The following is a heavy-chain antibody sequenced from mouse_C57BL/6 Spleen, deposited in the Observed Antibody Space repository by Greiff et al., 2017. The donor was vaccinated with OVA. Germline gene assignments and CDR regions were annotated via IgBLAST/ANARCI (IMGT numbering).Heavy chain of an antibody. CDR2: IYPGSGST. V-gene: IGHV1-55*01. CDR3: ARRGTTQANYYAMDY. Sequence: QVQLQQPGAELVKPGASVKMSCKASGYTFTSYWITWVKQRPGQGLEWIGDIYPGSGSTNYNEKFKSKATLTVDTSSSTAYMQLSSLTSEDSAVYYCARRGTTQANYYAMDYWGQGTSVTVSS. D-gene: IGHD3-3*01. CDR1: GYTFTSYW. J-gene: IGHJ4*01.